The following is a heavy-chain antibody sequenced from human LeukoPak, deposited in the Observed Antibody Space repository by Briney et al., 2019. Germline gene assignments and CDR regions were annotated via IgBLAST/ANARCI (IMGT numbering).Heavy chain of an antibody. D-gene: IGHD5-18*01. CDR1: GYTFTSYD. J-gene: IGHJ5*02. CDR3: ARWVQGSYGHKWFDP. V-gene: IGHV1-8*01. Sequence: ASVKVSCKASGYTFTSYDINWVRQATGQGLEWMGWMNPNSGNTGTAQKFPGRVTMTRNTSISTDYMELSSLRSEDTAVYYCARWVQGSYGHKWFDPWGQGTLVTVSS. CDR2: MNPNSGNT.